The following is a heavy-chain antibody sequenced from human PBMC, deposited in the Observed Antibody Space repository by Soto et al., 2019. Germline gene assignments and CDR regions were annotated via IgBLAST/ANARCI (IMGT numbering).Heavy chain of an antibody. V-gene: IGHV4-39*01. CDR3: ARHSGLSTVTVFGQTLNWFDP. CDR2: IYYSGST. Sequence: QLQLQESGPGLVKPSETLSLTCTVSGGSISSSSYYWGWIRQPPGKGLEWIGSIYYSGSTYYNPSLKSRVTISVDTSKNQFSLKLSSVTAADTAVYYCARHSGLSTVTVFGQTLNWFDPWGQGTLVTVSS. CDR1: GGSISSSSYY. D-gene: IGHD4-17*01. J-gene: IGHJ5*02.